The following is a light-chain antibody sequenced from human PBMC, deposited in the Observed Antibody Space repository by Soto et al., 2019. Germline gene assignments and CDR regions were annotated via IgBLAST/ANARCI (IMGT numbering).Light chain of an antibody. Sequence: EAVLTQSPASLSLSPGERATFSCRAREGVSNFLSLYQPKPGQAPRLVIYNSSNRPTGIPSRLSGSGSGTDYTLSISRLEPQDFGVYYCQSRMTFGQG. CDR3: QSRMT. CDR2: NSS. J-gene: IGKJ1*01. V-gene: IGKV3-11*01. CDR1: EGVSNF.